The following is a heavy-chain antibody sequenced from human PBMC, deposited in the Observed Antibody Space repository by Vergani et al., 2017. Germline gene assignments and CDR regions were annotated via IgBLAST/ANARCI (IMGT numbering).Heavy chain of an antibody. J-gene: IGHJ4*02. D-gene: IGHD3-10*01. CDR2: ISSSSSYI. CDR1: GFTFSSYS. CDR3: AREPPFLFGEDY. Sequence: EVQLVESGGGLVQPGGSLRLSCAASGFTFSSYSMNWVRQAPGKGLEWVSSISSSSSYIYYADSVKGRFTISRDNAKNSLYLQMNSLRAEDTAVYYCAREPPFLFGEDYWGQGTLVTVSS. V-gene: IGHV3-21*01.